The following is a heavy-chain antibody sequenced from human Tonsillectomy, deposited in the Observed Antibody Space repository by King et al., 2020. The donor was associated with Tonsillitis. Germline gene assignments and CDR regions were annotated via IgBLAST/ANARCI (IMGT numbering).Heavy chain of an antibody. D-gene: IGHD2-15*01. V-gene: IGHV3-15*01. Sequence: VQLVESGGGLVKPGGSLRLSCAASGFTCSDAWMSWIRQAPGRGLEWVGRIHTRANGGTIDYAAPVTGRFTISRDDSKNTLNPQMNSLRPEDTAVYYCTSRSGLGGQGTLVTVSS. J-gene: IGHJ4*02. CDR3: TSRSGL. CDR2: IHTRANGGTI. CDR1: GFTCSDAW.